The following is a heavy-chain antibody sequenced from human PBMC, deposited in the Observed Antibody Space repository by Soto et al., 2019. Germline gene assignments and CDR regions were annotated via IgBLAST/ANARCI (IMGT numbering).Heavy chain of an antibody. J-gene: IGHJ4*02. CDR2: IIPIFGTA. CDR3: GGGSSHLGLFLY. CDR1: GDSFNTYS. D-gene: IGHD6-13*01. V-gene: IGHV1-69*01. Sequence: QVQLVQSGAEVKTPGSSVKVSCRASGDSFNTYSISWVRQTPGQGPEWMGGIIPIFGTAKYAQKFQGRVTITADESTNTAYMEMRNLRSDDAAVYYCGGGSSHLGLFLYWGQGTLVTVSS.